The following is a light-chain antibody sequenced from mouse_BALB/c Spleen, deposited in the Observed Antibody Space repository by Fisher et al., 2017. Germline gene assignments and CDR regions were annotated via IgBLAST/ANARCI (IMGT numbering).Light chain of an antibody. V-gene: IGKV3-4*01. CDR3: QQNNEDLRT. CDR2: AAS. CDR1: QSVDHDGDSY. Sequence: DIVLTQSPASLAVSLGQRATISCKASQSVDHDGDSYMNWFQQKPGQPPKLLIYAASNQGSGAPARFSGSGSGTDFTLTIDPVEADDAATYYCQQNNEDLRTFGGGTHLEIK. J-gene: IGKJ1*01.